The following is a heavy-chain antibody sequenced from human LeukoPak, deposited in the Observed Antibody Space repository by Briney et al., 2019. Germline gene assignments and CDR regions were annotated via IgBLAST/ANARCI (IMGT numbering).Heavy chain of an antibody. Sequence: ASVNVSCKASGYTFTNNYLHWVRQAPGQGLEWMGMIYPRDGSTSYAQNFQGRVTVTRDTSTTTVHMELRGLRSEDMAVYYCARDQEGFDYWGQGTVVTVSS. CDR1: GYTFTNNY. CDR2: IYPRDGST. V-gene: IGHV1-46*01. CDR3: ARDQEGFDY. J-gene: IGHJ4*02.